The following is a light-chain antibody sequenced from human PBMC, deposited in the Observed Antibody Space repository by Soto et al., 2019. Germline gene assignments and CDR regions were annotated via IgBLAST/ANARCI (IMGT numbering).Light chain of an antibody. CDR2: AAS. CDR3: QQYYSYPPT. J-gene: IGKJ2*01. V-gene: IGKV1-8*01. CDR1: QGISSY. Sequence: AIRMTQSPSSFSASTGDRVTITCRASQGISSYLAWYQQKPAKAPKLLIYAASILQSGVPSRFSGSGSGTDFTLTISCLQSEDFATYFCQQYYSYPPTFGQGTKLEIK.